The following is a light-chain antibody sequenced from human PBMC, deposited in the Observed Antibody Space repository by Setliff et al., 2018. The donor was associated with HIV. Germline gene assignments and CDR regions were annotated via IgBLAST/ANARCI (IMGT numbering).Light chain of an antibody. CDR2: EVS. CDR1: SSDVGGYPY. J-gene: IGLJ1*01. CDR3: SSYTSSSTLV. V-gene: IGLV2-14*01. Sequence: QSALTQPASVSGSPGQSVTISCTGTSSDVGGYPYVSWYQQCPGKVPKLMIYEVSNRPSGVSNRFSGSKSANMASLTISGLQAEDEADYYCSSYTSSSTLVFGTGTKVTVL.